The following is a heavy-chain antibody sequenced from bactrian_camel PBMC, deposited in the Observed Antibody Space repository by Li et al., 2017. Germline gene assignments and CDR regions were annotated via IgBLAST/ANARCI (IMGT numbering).Heavy chain of an antibody. CDR1: GYTYGYHR. CDR2: IRATGGSST. Sequence: HVQLVESGGGSVQSGGSLRLTCAASGYTYGYHRTGWFRQAPGKGLEWVYSIRATGGSSTYYVDSVKGRFTISRDNAKNTVYLQMISLESEDTALYYCAAGPWYTDEYKYWGQGTQVTVS. J-gene: IGHJ4*01. CDR3: AAGPWYTDEYKY. D-gene: IGHD6*01. V-gene: IGHV3-2*01.